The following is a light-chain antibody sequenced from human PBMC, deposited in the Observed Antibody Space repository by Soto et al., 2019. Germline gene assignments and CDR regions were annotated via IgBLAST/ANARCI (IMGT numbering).Light chain of an antibody. J-gene: IGKJ1*01. V-gene: IGKV1-5*03. Sequence: DIQMTQSASTLSGSVGDGVTITGRAGQTISSWLALYQQKPGKAPNLLIYKASTLKSGVPSRFSGSGSGTEFTLTFSILQPDDFATYYCQHYKSYSEAFGQGTKVDNK. CDR2: KAS. CDR1: QTISSW. CDR3: QHYKSYSEA.